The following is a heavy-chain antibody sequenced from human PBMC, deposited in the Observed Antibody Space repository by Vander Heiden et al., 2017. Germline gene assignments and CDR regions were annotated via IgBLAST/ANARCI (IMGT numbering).Heavy chain of an antibody. V-gene: IGHV3-13*01. CDR3: ARAKDIVVVPPGGMDV. CDR2: IGTAGDT. Sequence: EVQLVESGGGLVQPGGSLRLSCAASGFPFSSYDMHWVRQATGKGLEWVSAIGTAGDTYYPGSVKGRFTISRENAKNSLYLQMNSLRAGDTAVYYCARAKDIVVVPPGGMDVWGQGTTVTVSS. J-gene: IGHJ6*02. D-gene: IGHD2-2*01. CDR1: GFPFSSYD.